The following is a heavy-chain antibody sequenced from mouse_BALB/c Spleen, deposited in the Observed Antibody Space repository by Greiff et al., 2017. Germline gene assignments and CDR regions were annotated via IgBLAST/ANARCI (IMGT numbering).Heavy chain of an antibody. J-gene: IGHJ2*01. CDR2: ISSGGSYT. CDR3: ARHATGTAYFDY. V-gene: IGHV5-6*01. CDR1: GFTFSSYG. D-gene: IGHD4-1*01. Sequence: EVKLMESGGDLVKPGGSLKLSCAASGFTFSSYGMSWVRQTPDKRLEWVATISSGGSYTYYPDSVKGRFTISRDNAKNTLYLQMSSLKSEDTAMYYCARHATGTAYFDYWGQGTTLTVSS.